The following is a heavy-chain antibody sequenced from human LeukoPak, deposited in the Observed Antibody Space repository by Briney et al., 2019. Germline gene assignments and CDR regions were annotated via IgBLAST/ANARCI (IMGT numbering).Heavy chain of an antibody. Sequence: KPSETLSLTCTVSGGSISSYYWSWIRQPAGKGLEWIGRIYTSGSTNYNPSLKSRVTMSVDTSKNQFSLKLSSVTAADTAVYYCARAPVSYNWNYHGGWFDPWGQGTLVTVSS. D-gene: IGHD1-7*01. V-gene: IGHV4-4*07. CDR1: GGSISSYY. J-gene: IGHJ5*02. CDR2: IYTSGST. CDR3: ARAPVSYNWNYHGGWFDP.